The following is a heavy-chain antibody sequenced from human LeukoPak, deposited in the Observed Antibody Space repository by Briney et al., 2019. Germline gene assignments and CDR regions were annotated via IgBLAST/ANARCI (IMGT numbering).Heavy chain of an antibody. CDR1: GFTFSSYG. CDR2: ISSDGSNK. J-gene: IGHJ4*02. D-gene: IGHD6-19*01. V-gene: IGHV3-30*18. CDR3: AKDLRAVAGPFDC. Sequence: ERSLRLSCAASGFTFSSYGMHWVRQAPGKGLEWVAVISSDGSNKYYADSVKGRFTTSRDNSKNTLYLQMNSLRAEDTAVYYCAKDLRAVAGPFDCWGQGTLVTVSS.